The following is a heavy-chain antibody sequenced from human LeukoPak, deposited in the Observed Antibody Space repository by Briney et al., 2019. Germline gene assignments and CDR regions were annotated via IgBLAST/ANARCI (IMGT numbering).Heavy chain of an antibody. Sequence: GGSLRLSCTVSGFTVSSNSMSWVRQAPGKGLEWVSFIYSDNTHYSDSVKGRFTISRDNAKNSLFLQMNSLRAEDTAVYYCVRGIEYWGQGTLVTVSS. CDR1: GFTVSSNS. J-gene: IGHJ4*02. V-gene: IGHV3-53*01. CDR3: VRGIEY. CDR2: IYSDNT.